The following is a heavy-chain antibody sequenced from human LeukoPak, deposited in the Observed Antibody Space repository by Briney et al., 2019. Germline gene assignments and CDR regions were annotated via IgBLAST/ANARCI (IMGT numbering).Heavy chain of an antibody. V-gene: IGHV4-59*12. CDR1: GGSIRRSY. D-gene: IGHD3-22*01. CDR2: FYLSGS. Sequence: PSETLSLTCTVSGGSIRRSYWSWIRQPPGRGLEWIGYFYLSGSNYNPSLKSRVTISVDTSKNQFSLKLSSVTAADTAVYYCARGPRTYYYDSSAPGTDYWGQGTLVTVSS. CDR3: ARGPRTYYYDSSAPGTDY. J-gene: IGHJ4*02.